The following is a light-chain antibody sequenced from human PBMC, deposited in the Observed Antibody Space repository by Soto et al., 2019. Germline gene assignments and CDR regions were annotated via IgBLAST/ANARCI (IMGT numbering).Light chain of an antibody. CDR1: QGISSY. CDR3: QQRNSYPVT. Sequence: DIQLTQSPSFLSASVGDRVTIPCRASQGISSYFAWYQQKPGKAPKLLIYAASTLQSGVPSRFRGSGSGTEFTLTISSLQPQDFGTYYCQQRNSYPVTFGQGTQVESK. CDR2: AAS. V-gene: IGKV1-9*01. J-gene: IGKJ1*01.